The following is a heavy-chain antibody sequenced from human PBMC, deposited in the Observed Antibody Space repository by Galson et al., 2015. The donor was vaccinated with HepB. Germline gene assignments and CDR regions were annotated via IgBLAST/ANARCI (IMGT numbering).Heavy chain of an antibody. J-gene: IGHJ6*02. CDR3: ARGLYCSSTSCYLEFYYYYYGMDV. D-gene: IGHD2-2*01. V-gene: IGHV3-7*03. CDR2: IKQDGSEK. Sequence: SLRLSCAASGFTFSSYWMSWVRQAPGKGLEWVANIKQDGSEKYYVDSVKGRFTISTDNAKNSLYLQMNSLRAEDTAVYYCARGLYCSSTSCYLEFYYYYYGMDVWGQGTTVTVSS. CDR1: GFTFSSYW.